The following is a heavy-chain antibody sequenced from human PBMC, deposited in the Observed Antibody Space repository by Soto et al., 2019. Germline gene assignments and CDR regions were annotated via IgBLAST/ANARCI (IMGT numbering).Heavy chain of an antibody. J-gene: IGHJ6*02. Sequence: GGSLRLSCAASGFTFSDYYMSWIRQAPGKGLEWVSYISSSGSTIYYADSVKGRFTISRDNAKNSLYLQMNSLRAEDTAVYYCARAPRDYGGNFLYYYYYGMDVWGQGTTVTVSS. V-gene: IGHV3-11*01. CDR1: GFTFSDYY. D-gene: IGHD4-17*01. CDR3: ARAPRDYGGNFLYYYYYGMDV. CDR2: ISSSGSTI.